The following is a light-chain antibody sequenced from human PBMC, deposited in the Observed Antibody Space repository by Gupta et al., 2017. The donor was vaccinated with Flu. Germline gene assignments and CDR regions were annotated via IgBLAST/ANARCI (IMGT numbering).Light chain of an antibody. V-gene: IGKV3-15*01. CDR2: GAS. Sequence: EIVMSQSPGTLSVSPGERATLSCRASQRIVSNLAWYQQRPGQAPRLLIYGASTKAINIPARFSGSGSGTEFTLTISSLQSEDFAVYYCQQYYDWPRTFGQGTKVEIK. CDR1: QRIVSN. J-gene: IGKJ1*01. CDR3: QQYYDWPRT.